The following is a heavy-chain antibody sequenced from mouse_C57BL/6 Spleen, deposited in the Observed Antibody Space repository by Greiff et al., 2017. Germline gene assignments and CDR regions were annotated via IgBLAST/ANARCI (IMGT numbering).Heavy chain of an antibody. V-gene: IGHV5-12*01. CDR2: ISNGGGSP. J-gene: IGHJ4*01. CDR3: ARYDYDGLAMDY. Sequence: EVMLVESGGGLVQPGGSLNLSCAASGFTFSDYYMYWVRQTPEKRLEWVAYISNGGGSPYYPDTVKGRFTISRDNAKNTLYLQMSRLKAEDTAMYYCARYDYDGLAMDYWGQGTSVTVSS. D-gene: IGHD2-4*01. CDR1: GFTFSDYY.